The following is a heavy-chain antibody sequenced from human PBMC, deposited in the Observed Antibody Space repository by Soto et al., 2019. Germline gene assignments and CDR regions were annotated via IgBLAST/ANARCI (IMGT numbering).Heavy chain of an antibody. CDR3: ASWHEREHAYDV. CDR1: GLTVSGKKY. V-gene: IGHV3-53*01. Sequence: DVQLVESGGGLIQPGESLRLSCAAFGLTVSGKKYVAWVRQAPGKGLEWVSALYDVDGSFYADSVKGRFTTSSDSSTTTVYLQMNGLTPDDTAVYYCASWHEREHAYDVWGQGTTVTVSS. CDR2: LYDVDGS. J-gene: IGHJ3*01. D-gene: IGHD1-1*01.